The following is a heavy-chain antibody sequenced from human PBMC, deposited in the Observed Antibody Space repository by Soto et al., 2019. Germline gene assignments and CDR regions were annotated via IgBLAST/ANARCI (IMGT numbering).Heavy chain of an antibody. CDR1: GFTFSSYR. Sequence: PWGSLRLSWASSGFTFSSYRMHWVRQAPGKGLEWVVIISYDGSDKYYADSVKGRFTVSRDNSKNTLYLQMNSLRADDTAVYYCARDHINGWKFDYWGRGTLVTVSS. V-gene: IGHV3-30-3*01. J-gene: IGHJ4*02. D-gene: IGHD6-19*01. CDR2: ISYDGSDK. CDR3: ARDHINGWKFDY.